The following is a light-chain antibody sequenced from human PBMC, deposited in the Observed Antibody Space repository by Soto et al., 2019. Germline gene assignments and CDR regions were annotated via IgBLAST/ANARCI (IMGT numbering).Light chain of an antibody. J-gene: IGLJ3*02. CDR2: GNN. CDR1: SSNIGAGYD. Sequence: QYVLTQPPSVSGAPGQRVTISCTGSSSNIGAGYDVHWYQQFPGTAPKLLIYGNNNRPSGVPDRFSGSKSGTSASLAITGLQAEDEADYYCQSYDTSLSGSGVFGGGTKVTVL. CDR3: QSYDTSLSGSGV. V-gene: IGLV1-40*01.